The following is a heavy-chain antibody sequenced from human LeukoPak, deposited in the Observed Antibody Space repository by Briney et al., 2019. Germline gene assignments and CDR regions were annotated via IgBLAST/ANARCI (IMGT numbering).Heavy chain of an antibody. Sequence: PSETLSLTCNVSGGSIRGHYWSWIRQPPGKGLEWIGYIYSSGSTNYNPSLKSRVTISVDTSKNQFSLKLSSVTAADTAVYYCARVLDYYDSSGYPTYWFDPWGQGTLVTVSS. V-gene: IGHV4-59*11. CDR2: IYSSGST. J-gene: IGHJ5*02. CDR1: GGSIRGHY. D-gene: IGHD3-22*01. CDR3: ARVLDYYDSSGYPTYWFDP.